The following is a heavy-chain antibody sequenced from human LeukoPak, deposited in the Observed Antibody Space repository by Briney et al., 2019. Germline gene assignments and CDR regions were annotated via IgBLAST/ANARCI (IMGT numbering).Heavy chain of an antibody. V-gene: IGHV3-23*01. J-gene: IGHJ5*01. CDR3: AKPISGGLAVTADWFHT. Sequence: PGGSLRLSCAASGFAFSVYAMSWLRQPPGKGLEWVSTINANSISTSYAASVRGRFTISRDNSKNTLYLQLNTLRADDTATYYCAKPISGGLAVTADWFHTWGQGTLVVVSS. CDR1: GFAFSVYA. D-gene: IGHD6-19*01. CDR2: INANSIST.